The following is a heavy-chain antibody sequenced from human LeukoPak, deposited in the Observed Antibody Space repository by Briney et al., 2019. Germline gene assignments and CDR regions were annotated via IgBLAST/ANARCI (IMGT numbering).Heavy chain of an antibody. D-gene: IGHD5-12*01. CDR3: AGALYSGYGLGSLGAFDI. J-gene: IGHJ3*02. Sequence: GGSLRLSCAASGFTFSSYSMNWVRQAPGKGLEWVSLIYSGGDTYYADSVKGRFTISRDNSKNTLYLQMNSLRAEDTAVYYCAGALYSGYGLGSLGAFDIWGQGTMVTVSS. V-gene: IGHV3-53*01. CDR1: GFTFSSYS. CDR2: IYSGGDT.